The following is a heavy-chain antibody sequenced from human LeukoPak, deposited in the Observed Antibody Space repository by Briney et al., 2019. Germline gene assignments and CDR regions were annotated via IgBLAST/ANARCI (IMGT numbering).Heavy chain of an antibody. V-gene: IGHV1-2*02. CDR1: GYTFTSYY. D-gene: IGHD2-2*02. CDR2: IDPNSGGT. J-gene: IGHJ4*02. Sequence: ASVKVSCKTSGYTFTSYYLHWVRQAPGQGPEWMGRIDPNSGGTNYAQKLQGRVTVTRDTSTSTVYMELSGLRSDDTAVYYCARVPGPYTTSRFDYWGQGTLVTVSA. CDR3: ARVPGPYTTSRFDY.